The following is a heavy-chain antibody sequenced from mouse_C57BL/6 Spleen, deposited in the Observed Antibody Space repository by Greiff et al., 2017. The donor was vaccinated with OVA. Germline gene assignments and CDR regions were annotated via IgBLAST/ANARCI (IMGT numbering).Heavy chain of an antibody. Sequence: EVKLMESGPELVKPGASVKIPCKASGYTFTDYNMDWVKQSHGKSLEWIGDINPNNGGTIYNQKFKGKATLTVDKSSSTAYMELRSLTSEDTAVYYCARRLCTTVYFDYWGQGTTLTVSS. J-gene: IGHJ2*01. D-gene: IGHD1-1*01. V-gene: IGHV1-18*01. CDR2: INPNNGGT. CDR3: ARRLCTTVYFDY. CDR1: GYTFTDYN.